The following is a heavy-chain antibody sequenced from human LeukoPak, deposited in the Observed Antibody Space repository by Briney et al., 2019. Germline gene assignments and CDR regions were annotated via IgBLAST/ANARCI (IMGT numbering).Heavy chain of an antibody. D-gene: IGHD3/OR15-3a*01. V-gene: IGHV3-23*01. CDR2: INGLGGHA. J-gene: IGHJ6*03. CDR3: AKDHSPYYYFYIDV. CDR1: GFVFNNFA. Sequence: PGGSLRLSCAASGFVFNNFAMSWVRHVPGKGLTWLATINGLGGHAYYADSVKGRFTISRDNSRNEVFLQMTNLRAGDTALYYCAKDHSPYYYFYIDVWGRGTTVTVSS.